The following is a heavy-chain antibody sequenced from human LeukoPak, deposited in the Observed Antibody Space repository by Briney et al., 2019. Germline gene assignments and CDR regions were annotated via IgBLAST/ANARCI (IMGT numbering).Heavy chain of an antibody. V-gene: IGHV4-59*08. CDR1: GVSISSYH. CDR3: ARQRIHWFDP. J-gene: IGHJ5*02. CDR2: IYYSGST. Sequence: NPSETLSLTCTVSGVSISSYHWSWIRQPPGKGLEWIGYIYYSGSTNYNPSLKSRVTISVDTSKNQLSLKLSSVTAADTAVYYCARQRIHWFDPWGQGTLVTVSS.